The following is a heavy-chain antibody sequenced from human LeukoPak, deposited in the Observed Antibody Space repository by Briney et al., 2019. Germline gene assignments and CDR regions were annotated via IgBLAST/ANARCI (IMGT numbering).Heavy chain of an antibody. CDR1: GYTFTNYA. Sequence: ASVKVSCKASGYTFTNYAMHWVRQAPGQSLEWMGWINAGNGNTKYSQKFQGRVTITGDTSASTAYMEVRSLRSDDTAVYYCARDLITMVRGVVDYWGQGTLVTVSS. CDR3: ARDLITMVRGVVDY. V-gene: IGHV1-3*01. J-gene: IGHJ4*02. CDR2: INAGNGNT. D-gene: IGHD3-10*01.